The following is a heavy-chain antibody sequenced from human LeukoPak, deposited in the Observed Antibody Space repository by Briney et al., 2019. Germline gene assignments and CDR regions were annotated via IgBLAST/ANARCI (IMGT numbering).Heavy chain of an antibody. Sequence: GGSLRLSCTASGFTFGDYAMSWVRQAPGKGLEWVGFIRSKAYGGTTEYAASVKGRFTISRDDSKSIAYLQMNSLKSEDTAMYYCTRVVPMIAFGGVIVPQGTDWGQGTLVTVSS. D-gene: IGHD3-16*02. CDR3: TRVVPMIAFGGVIVPQGTD. CDR2: IRSKAYGGTT. J-gene: IGHJ4*02. CDR1: GFTFGDYA. V-gene: IGHV3-49*04.